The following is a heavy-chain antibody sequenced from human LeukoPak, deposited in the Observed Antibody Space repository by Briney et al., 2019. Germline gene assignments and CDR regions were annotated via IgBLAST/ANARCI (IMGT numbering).Heavy chain of an antibody. CDR3: AKCRGGSCYSSSDY. V-gene: IGHV3-23*01. CDR2: ICGSDSST. Sequence: GGSLRLSCAAYGFKFSPYAMSWVRQAPGKGLEWVSYICGSDSSTYYTDSVKGRFTISRDNSKSTLYLQMNILRAEDAALYYCAKCRGGSCYSSSDYWGQGTLVTVSS. CDR1: GFKFSPYA. D-gene: IGHD2-15*01. J-gene: IGHJ4*02.